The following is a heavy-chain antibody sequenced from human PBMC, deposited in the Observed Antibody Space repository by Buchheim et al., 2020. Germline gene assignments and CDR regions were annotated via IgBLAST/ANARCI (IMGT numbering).Heavy chain of an antibody. Sequence: QVQLQESGPGLVKPSQTLSLTCTVSGGSISSGDYYWSWIRQPPGKGLEWIGYIYYSGSTYYNPSLKSRVTISVDTSKHQLSLKLSSVTAADTAVYYCARGTIFGVVHGVGYYGMDVWGQGTT. D-gene: IGHD3-3*01. CDR3: ARGTIFGVVHGVGYYGMDV. CDR2: IYYSGST. V-gene: IGHV4-30-4*01. CDR1: GGSISSGDYY. J-gene: IGHJ6*02.